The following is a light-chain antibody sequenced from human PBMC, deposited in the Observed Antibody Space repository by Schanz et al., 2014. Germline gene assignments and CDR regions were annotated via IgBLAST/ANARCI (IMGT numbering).Light chain of an antibody. J-gene: IGKJ1*01. Sequence: EIVMTQSPATLSVSPGERATLSCRASQSVSSNLAWYQQTPGQAPRLLIYGASTRATGIPARFSGSGSGTEFTLTISRLEPEDFAVYYCQMYSNSPLFGQGTKVEIK. CDR3: QMYSNSPL. CDR1: QSVSSN. CDR2: GAS. V-gene: IGKV3-15*01.